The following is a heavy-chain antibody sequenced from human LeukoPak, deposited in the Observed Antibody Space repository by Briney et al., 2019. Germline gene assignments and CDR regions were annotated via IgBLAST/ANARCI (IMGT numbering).Heavy chain of an antibody. D-gene: IGHD3-22*01. CDR2: INPNSGGT. J-gene: IGHJ1*01. CDR1: GYTFTGYY. Sequence: ASVKVSCKAPGYTFTGYYMHWVRQAPGQGLEWMGWINPNSGGTNYAQKFQGRVTMTRDTSISTAYMELSRLRSDDTAVYYCARGGRWLLLRRAELQHWGQGTLVTVSS. V-gene: IGHV1-2*02. CDR3: ARGGRWLLLRRAELQH.